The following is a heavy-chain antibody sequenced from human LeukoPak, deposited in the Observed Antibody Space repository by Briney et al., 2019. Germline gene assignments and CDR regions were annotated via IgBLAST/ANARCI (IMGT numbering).Heavy chain of an antibody. CDR3: ARVVITPYKYYFDY. Sequence: GRSLRLSCAASGFTFSSYGMHWVRQAPGKGLEWVAVIWYDGSNKYYADSVKGRFTISRDNSKNTLYLQMNSLRAEDTAVYYCARVVITPYKYYFDYWGQGTLVTVSS. CDR1: GFTFSSYG. V-gene: IGHV3-33*01. D-gene: IGHD3-22*01. J-gene: IGHJ4*02. CDR2: IWYDGSNK.